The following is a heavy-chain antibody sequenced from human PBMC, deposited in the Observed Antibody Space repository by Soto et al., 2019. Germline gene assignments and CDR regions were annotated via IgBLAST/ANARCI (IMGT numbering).Heavy chain of an antibody. Sequence: ASVKVSFKASGYTFTSYAMHWVRQAPGQRLEWMGWINAGNGNTKYSQKFQGRVTITRDTSASTAYMELSSLRSEDTAVYYCARDSSSWYVMGYWGQGTLVTVSS. V-gene: IGHV1-3*01. D-gene: IGHD6-13*01. CDR2: INAGNGNT. J-gene: IGHJ4*02. CDR3: ARDSSSWYVMGY. CDR1: GYTFTSYA.